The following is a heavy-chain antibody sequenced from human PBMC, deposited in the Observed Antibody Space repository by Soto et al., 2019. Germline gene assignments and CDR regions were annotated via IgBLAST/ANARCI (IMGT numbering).Heavy chain of an antibody. V-gene: IGHV4-34*01. CDR1: GGSFSGYY. J-gene: IGHJ6*02. CDR2: INHSGST. Sequence: SETLSLTCAVYGGSFSGYYWSWIRQPPGKGLEWIGEINHSGSTNYNPSLKSRVTISVDTSKNQFSLKLSSVTAADTAVYYCARGTGFCTYGVCLYYYRMALWGQGIMVTVSS. D-gene: IGHD2-8*01. CDR3: ARGTGFCTYGVCLYYYRMAL.